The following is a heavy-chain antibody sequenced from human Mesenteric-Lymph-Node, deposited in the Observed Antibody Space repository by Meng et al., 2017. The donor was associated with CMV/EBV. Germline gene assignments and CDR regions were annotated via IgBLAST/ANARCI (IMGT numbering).Heavy chain of an antibody. CDR3: ARARGAGLGVLGVHDY. V-gene: IGHV3-48*04. J-gene: IGHJ4*02. Sequence: GGSLRLSCAASGFTFSSYSMNWVRQAPGKGLEWVSYISSSSSTIYYADSVKGRFTISRDNAKNSLYLQMNSLRAEDTAMYYCARARGAGLGVLGVHDYWGLGTLVTVSS. CDR1: GFTFSSYS. CDR2: ISSSSSTI. D-gene: IGHD2-8*02.